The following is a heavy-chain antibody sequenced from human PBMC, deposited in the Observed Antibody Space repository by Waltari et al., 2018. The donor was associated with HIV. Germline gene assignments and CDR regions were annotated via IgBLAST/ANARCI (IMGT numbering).Heavy chain of an antibody. CDR1: GFALISSS. J-gene: IGHJ4*02. CDR3: ARDYSGTYADFDY. D-gene: IGHD1-26*01. V-gene: IGHV3-48*01. CDR2: ISSSGSTI. Sequence: EVQLVESGGALVQPGGSLRLSCEVSGFALISSSMNWVRQAPGKGLEWVSYISSSGSTIYYADSVRGRFTISRDNAKNSLYLQLNSLRAEDTAVYYCARDYSGTYADFDYWGQGTLVTVSS.